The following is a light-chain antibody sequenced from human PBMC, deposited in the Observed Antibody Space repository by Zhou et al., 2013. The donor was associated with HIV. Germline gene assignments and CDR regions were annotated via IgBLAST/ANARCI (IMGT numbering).Light chain of an antibody. CDR2: DSS. J-gene: IGKJ5*01. CDR3: QQYNNWPT. CDR1: QGFHSY. Sequence: IVLTQSPATLSLSPGERATLSCRASQGFHSYLAWYQQKPGQPPRLLIYDSSNRAPGIPARFSGSGPGTDFTLTISGLEPEDFAVYYCQQYNNWPTFGQGTRLEIK. V-gene: IGKV3D-11*01.